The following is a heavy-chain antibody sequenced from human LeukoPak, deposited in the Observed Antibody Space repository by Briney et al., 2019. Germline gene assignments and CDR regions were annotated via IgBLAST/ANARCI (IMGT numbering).Heavy chain of an antibody. Sequence: GGSLRLSCAASGFTFSSYAMSWVRQAPGKGLEWVSAISGSGGSTYYADSVKGRFTISGDNSKNTLYLQMNSLRAEDTAVYYCAKDEGDCSGGSCYHDAFDIWGQGTMVTVSS. V-gene: IGHV3-23*01. D-gene: IGHD2-15*01. CDR2: ISGSGGST. J-gene: IGHJ3*02. CDR3: AKDEGDCSGGSCYHDAFDI. CDR1: GFTFSSYA.